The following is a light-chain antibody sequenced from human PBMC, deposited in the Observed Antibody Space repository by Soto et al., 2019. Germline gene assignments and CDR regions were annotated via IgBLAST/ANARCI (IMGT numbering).Light chain of an antibody. V-gene: IGLV1-44*01. Sequence: QSVLTQPPSASGTPGQRVTISCSGSNSNNGSNTVNWYQQLPGTAPKLLIYYDNLRPSGVPDRISGSKSGTSASLAISGLQSDDEADYYCAAWDDSLNGRVFGTGTKVTVL. CDR1: NSNNGSNT. J-gene: IGLJ1*01. CDR2: YDN. CDR3: AAWDDSLNGRV.